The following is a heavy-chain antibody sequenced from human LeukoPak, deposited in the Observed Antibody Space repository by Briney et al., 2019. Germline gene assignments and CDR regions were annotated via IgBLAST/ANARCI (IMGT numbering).Heavy chain of an antibody. Sequence: WETLSLTCTVSRGSFSSYYWSWIRQPPGKGLEWIGYIFYGGGTNYNPSLKSRVTISVDTSQNQLSLRLNSVTAADTAVYYCARAGGSGSPGYFDYWGQGTLVTVSS. D-gene: IGHD3-10*01. J-gene: IGHJ4*02. V-gene: IGHV4-59*01. CDR1: RGSFSSYY. CDR2: IFYGGGT. CDR3: ARAGGSGSPGYFDY.